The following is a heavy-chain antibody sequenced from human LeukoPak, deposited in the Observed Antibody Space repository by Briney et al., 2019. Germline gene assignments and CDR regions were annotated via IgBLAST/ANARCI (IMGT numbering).Heavy chain of an antibody. Sequence: PGRSLRLSCAASGFTFSSYGMHWVRQAPGKGLEWVAVISYGGSNKYYADSVKGRFTISRDNSKNTLYLQMNSLRAEDTAVYYCAKGGVGSSPYYYYGMDVWGQGTTVTVSS. V-gene: IGHV3-30*18. D-gene: IGHD6-6*01. J-gene: IGHJ6*02. CDR1: GFTFSSYG. CDR2: ISYGGSNK. CDR3: AKGGVGSSPYYYYGMDV.